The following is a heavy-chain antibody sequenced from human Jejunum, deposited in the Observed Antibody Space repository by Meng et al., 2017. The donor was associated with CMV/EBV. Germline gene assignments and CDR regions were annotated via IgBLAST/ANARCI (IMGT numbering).Heavy chain of an antibody. D-gene: IGHD2-2*01. CDR2: MPPTAGS. CDR1: VFIDNLNW. J-gene: IGHJ4*02. V-gene: IGHV4-4*02. Sequence: VFIDNLNWGSWVRQPPGKGLEWLGDMPPTAGSHYDPSLRGRVTMSIDKSNNQFSLRLTSVTAADTAVYYCARGRCTRTTCYKGTFDYWGQGALVTVSS. CDR3: ARGRCTRTTCYKGTFDY.